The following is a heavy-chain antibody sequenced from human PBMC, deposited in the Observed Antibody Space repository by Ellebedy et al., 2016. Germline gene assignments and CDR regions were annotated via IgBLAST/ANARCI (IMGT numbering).Heavy chain of an antibody. CDR2: VSGSGGST. CDR1: GFTFSSYA. CDR3: ARSYGDSAEYFQH. D-gene: IGHD4-17*01. J-gene: IGHJ1*01. V-gene: IGHV3-23*01. Sequence: GGSLRLSCAASGFTFSSYAMSWVRQAPGKGLEWVSTVSGSGGSTDFADSVKGRFTISRDNAKNSLYLQTNSLRVKDTALYYCARSYGDSAEYFQHWGQGTLVTVSS.